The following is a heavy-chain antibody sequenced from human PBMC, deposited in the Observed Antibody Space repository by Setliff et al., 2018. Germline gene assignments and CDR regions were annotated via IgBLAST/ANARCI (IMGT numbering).Heavy chain of an antibody. J-gene: IGHJ6*02. CDR1: GYTLTELS. V-gene: IGHV1-24*01. D-gene: IGHD6-13*01. Sequence: GPVKVSCKVSGYTLTELSMHWVRQAPGKGLEWMGGFDPEDGETIYAQKFQGRVTMTRNTSISTAYMELSSLRSEDTAMYYCARVGQQLVYYYYGMDVWGQGTTVTVSS. CDR3: ARVGQQLVYYYYGMDV. CDR2: FDPEDGET.